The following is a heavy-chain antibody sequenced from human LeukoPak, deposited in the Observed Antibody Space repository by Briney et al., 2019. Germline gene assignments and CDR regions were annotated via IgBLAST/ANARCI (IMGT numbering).Heavy chain of an antibody. D-gene: IGHD4-17*01. V-gene: IGHV1-3*03. CDR1: GYTFTSYA. CDR3: ARTVTDYYYYYMDV. J-gene: IGHJ6*03. Sequence: ASVKVSCKASGYTFTSYAMHWVRQAPGQRLEWMGWINAGNGNTKYSQEFQGRVTITRDTSASTAYMELSSLRSEDMAVYYCARTVTDYYYYYMDVWGKGTTVTISS. CDR2: INAGNGNT.